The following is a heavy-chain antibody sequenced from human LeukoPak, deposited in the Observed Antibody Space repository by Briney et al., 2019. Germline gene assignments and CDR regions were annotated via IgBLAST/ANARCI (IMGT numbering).Heavy chain of an antibody. CDR1: GFTFDDYA. CDR3: ARHDDWNFPY. D-gene: IGHD1-7*01. J-gene: IGHJ4*02. CDR2: ISWNSGSI. V-gene: IGHV3-9*01. Sequence: GGSLRLSCAASGFTFDDYAMHWVRQAPGKGLEWVSGISWNSGSIGYADSVKGRFTISRDNAKNSLYLQMNSLRAEDTAVYYCARHDDWNFPYWGQGTLVTVSS.